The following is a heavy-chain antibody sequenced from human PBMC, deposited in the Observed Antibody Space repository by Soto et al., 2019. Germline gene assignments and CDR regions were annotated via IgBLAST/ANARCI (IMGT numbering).Heavy chain of an antibody. D-gene: IGHD6-19*01. J-gene: IGHJ5*02. CDR2: IYYSGST. Sequence: PSETLSLTCTVSGGSISSSSYYWGWIRQPPGKGLEWIGSIYYSGSTYYNPSLKSRVTISVDTSKNQFSLKLSSVTAADTAVYYCARHSSAVAGTDWFDPWGQGTLVTVSS. CDR3: ARHSSAVAGTDWFDP. CDR1: GGSISSSSYY. V-gene: IGHV4-39*01.